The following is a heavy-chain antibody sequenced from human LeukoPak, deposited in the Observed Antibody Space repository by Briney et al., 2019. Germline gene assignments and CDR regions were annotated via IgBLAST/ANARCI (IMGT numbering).Heavy chain of an antibody. CDR2: IDQDGSEK. CDR3: ARDYYSYSRGSWAFDI. Sequence: GGSLRLSCAASAFTFSIYWMSWVRRAPGKGREGVANIDQDGSEKYYVESMKGRITISRDTAKNSLYLRMNSLRAEDTAVYYCARDYYSYSRGSWAFDIWGQGTMVTVSS. V-gene: IGHV3-7*03. D-gene: IGHD3-22*01. CDR1: AFTFSIYW. J-gene: IGHJ3*02.